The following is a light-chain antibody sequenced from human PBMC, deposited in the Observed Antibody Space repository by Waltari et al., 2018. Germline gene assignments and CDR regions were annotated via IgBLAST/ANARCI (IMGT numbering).Light chain of an antibody. Sequence: EIVMTQSPATLSVSPGERATLSCRASQGVSSNLAWYQQKPDQAPRLLIYDASTRATAVPARFSGSGSGTEFTLTISSLQSEDFAIYYCQQYKQWPLYSFGQGTKLEIK. J-gene: IGKJ2*01. V-gene: IGKV3-15*01. CDR1: QGVSSN. CDR2: DAS. CDR3: QQYKQWPLYS.